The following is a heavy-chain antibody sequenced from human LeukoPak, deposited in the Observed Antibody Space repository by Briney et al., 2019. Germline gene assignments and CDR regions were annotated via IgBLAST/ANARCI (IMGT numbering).Heavy chain of an antibody. CDR3: ARDRSTAAHEY. D-gene: IGHD2-2*01. Sequence: ASVKVSCKASGYTFTSYGTSWARQAPGQGPEWMGWISGYNGNTNYAQKFQGRVTMTTDTSTSTAYMEVRGPRSDDTAIYYCARDRSTAAHEYWGQGTLVTVSS. V-gene: IGHV1-18*01. CDR1: GYTFTSYG. CDR2: ISGYNGNT. J-gene: IGHJ4*02.